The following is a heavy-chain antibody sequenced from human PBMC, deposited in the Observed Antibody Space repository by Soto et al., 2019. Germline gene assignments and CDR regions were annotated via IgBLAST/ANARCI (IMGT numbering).Heavy chain of an antibody. V-gene: IGHV4-34*01. D-gene: IGHD3-3*01. CDR2: INHSGST. Sequence: SETLSLTCAVYGGSFSGYYWSWIRQPPGKGLEWIGEINHSGSTNYNPSLKSRVTISVDTSKNQFSLKLSSVTAADTAVYYCARGSHYDFWSGYADYYYYMDVWGKGTTVTVSS. CDR1: GGSFSGYY. J-gene: IGHJ6*03. CDR3: ARGSHYDFWSGYADYYYYMDV.